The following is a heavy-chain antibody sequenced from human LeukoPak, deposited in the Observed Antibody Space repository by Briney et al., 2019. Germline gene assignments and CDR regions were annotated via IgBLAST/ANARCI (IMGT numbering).Heavy chain of an antibody. CDR3: AKDLRYNWNYRYYYGMDV. CDR2: IWYDGSNK. Sequence: GGSLRLSCAASGFTFSSYGMHWVRQAPGKGLEWVAVIWYDGSNKYYADSVKGRFTISRDNSKNTLYLQMNSLRAEDTAVYYCAKDLRYNWNYRYYYGMDVWGQGTTVTVSS. V-gene: IGHV3-30*02. CDR1: GFTFSSYG. J-gene: IGHJ6*02. D-gene: IGHD1-7*01.